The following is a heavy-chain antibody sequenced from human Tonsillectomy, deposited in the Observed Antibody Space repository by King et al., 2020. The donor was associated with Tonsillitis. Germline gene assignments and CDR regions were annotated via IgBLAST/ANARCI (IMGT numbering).Heavy chain of an antibody. Sequence: QLVQSGAEVKKPGASLKISCKGSGYSFTSYWIGWVRQMPGKGLEWMGIIYPGDSDTTYSPSLQGQVTIPADKSISTAYLQWSSLKASDTAMYYCAGSPYDFWSGYRPYYFDYWGPGTLVTVSS. CDR2: IYPGDSDT. V-gene: IGHV5-51*01. CDR3: AGSPYDFWSGYRPYYFDY. CDR1: GYSFTSYW. J-gene: IGHJ4*02. D-gene: IGHD3-3*01.